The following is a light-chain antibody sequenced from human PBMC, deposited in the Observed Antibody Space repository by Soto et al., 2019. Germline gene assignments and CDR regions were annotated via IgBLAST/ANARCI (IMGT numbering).Light chain of an antibody. CDR3: SSYTSSSTLGVV. V-gene: IGLV2-14*01. J-gene: IGLJ2*01. Sequence: QSVLTQPASVSGSTGQSITISCTGSSSDVGGYNYVSWYQQQPGKAPKLMIYDVSNRPSGVSNRFSGSKSGNTASLTISGLQAEDEADYYCSSYTSSSTLGVVFGGGTKLTVL. CDR2: DVS. CDR1: SSDVGGYNY.